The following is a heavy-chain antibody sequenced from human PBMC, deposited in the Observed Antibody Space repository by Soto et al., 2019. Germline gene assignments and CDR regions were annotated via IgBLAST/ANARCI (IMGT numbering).Heavy chain of an antibody. D-gene: IGHD5-18*01. CDR3: ARERCQVDTANLGYYYGMDV. CDR2: INPSGGST. V-gene: IGHV1-46*01. CDR1: GYTFTSYY. Sequence: ASVKVSCKASGYTFTSYYMHWVRQAPGQGLEWMGIINPSGGSTSYAQKFQGRVTMTRDTSTSTVYMELSSLRSEDTAVYYCARERCQVDTANLGYYYGMDVWGQGTTVTV. J-gene: IGHJ6*02.